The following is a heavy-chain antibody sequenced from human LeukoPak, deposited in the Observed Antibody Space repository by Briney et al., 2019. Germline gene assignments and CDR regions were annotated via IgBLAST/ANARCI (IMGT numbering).Heavy chain of an antibody. Sequence: PSQTLSLTCTVSGGSISSGGYYWSWIRQPPGKGLEWIGYIYHSGSTYYNPSLKSRVTISVDRSKNQFSLKLSSVTAADTAVYYCARGGDYNTDAFDIWGQGTMVTVSS. CDR1: GGSISSGGYY. CDR3: ARGGDYNTDAFDI. V-gene: IGHV4-30-2*01. CDR2: IYHSGST. J-gene: IGHJ3*02. D-gene: IGHD4-17*01.